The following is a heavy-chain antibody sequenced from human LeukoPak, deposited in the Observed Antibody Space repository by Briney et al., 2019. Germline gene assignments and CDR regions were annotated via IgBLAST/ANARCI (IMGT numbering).Heavy chain of an antibody. V-gene: IGHV4-59*01. Sequence: SETLSLTCTVSGDPINSYYWSWLRQPPGGGLEWIGYIYYSGSPNYNPSLRSRVTISVDPSKSQFSLKLSSVTAADTAVYYCARGYGYLRSFDFWGQGTLVTVSS. CDR3: ARGYGYLRSFDF. D-gene: IGHD5-18*01. CDR2: IYYSGSP. CDR1: GDPINSYY. J-gene: IGHJ4*02.